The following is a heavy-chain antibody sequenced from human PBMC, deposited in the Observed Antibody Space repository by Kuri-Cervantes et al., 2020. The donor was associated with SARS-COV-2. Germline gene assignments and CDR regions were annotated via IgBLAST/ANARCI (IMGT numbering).Heavy chain of an antibody. CDR3: ARDGGLIMTRDLQNDAFDI. J-gene: IGHJ3*02. CDR2: IIPIFGTA. V-gene: IGHV1-69*13. Sequence: SVKVSCKASGGTFSSYAISWVRQAPGQGPEWMGGIIPIFGTANYAQKFQGRVTITAGESTSTAYMELSSLRSEDTAVYYCARDGGLIMTRDLQNDAFDIWGQGTMVTVSS. CDR1: GGTFSSYA. D-gene: IGHD3-16*02.